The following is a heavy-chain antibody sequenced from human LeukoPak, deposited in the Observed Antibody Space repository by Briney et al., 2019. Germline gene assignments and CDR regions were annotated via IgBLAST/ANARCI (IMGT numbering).Heavy chain of an antibody. CDR2: ISSSSSYI. Sequence: PGGSLRLSCAVSGFTFSTYNMEWVRQAPGKGLEWVSSISSSSSYIYYADSVKGRFTASRDNAKDSLYLQINSLRAEDTAVYYCARYSGSYRRTADHWGQGTLVTVSS. D-gene: IGHD1-26*01. CDR1: GFTFSTYN. CDR3: ARYSGSYRRTADH. J-gene: IGHJ4*02. V-gene: IGHV3-21*01.